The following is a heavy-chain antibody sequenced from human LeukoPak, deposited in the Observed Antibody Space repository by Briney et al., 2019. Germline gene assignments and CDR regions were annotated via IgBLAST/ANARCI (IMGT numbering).Heavy chain of an antibody. CDR2: IYTSGST. J-gene: IGHJ5*02. CDR3: ARELRFLEWATKP. V-gene: IGHV4-61*02. CDR1: GGSISSGSYY. Sequence: XTCTVSGGSISSGSYYWSWIRQPAGKGLEWIGRIYTSGSTNYNPSLKSRVTISVDTSKNQFSLKLSSVTAADTAVYYCARELRFLEWATKPWGQGTLVTVSS. D-gene: IGHD3-3*01.